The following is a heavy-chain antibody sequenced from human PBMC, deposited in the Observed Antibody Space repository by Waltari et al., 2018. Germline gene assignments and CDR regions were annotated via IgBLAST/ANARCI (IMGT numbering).Heavy chain of an antibody. Sequence: QVQLQESGPGLVKPSETLSLTCTVSGGSISSYYWSWIRQPPGKGLEWIGYIYYSGSTNYNPSLKSRVTISVDTSKNQFSLKLSSVTAADTAVYYCASTPTVLYYYYMDVWGKGTTVTVSS. CDR2: IYYSGST. CDR3: ASTPTVLYYYYMDV. V-gene: IGHV4-59*01. CDR1: GGSISSYY. D-gene: IGHD4-17*01. J-gene: IGHJ6*03.